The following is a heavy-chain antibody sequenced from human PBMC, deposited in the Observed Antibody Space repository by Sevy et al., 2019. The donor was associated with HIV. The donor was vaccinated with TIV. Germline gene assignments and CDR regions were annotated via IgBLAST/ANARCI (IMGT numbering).Heavy chain of an antibody. Sequence: GGSLRLSCAASGFTFSTYDIHWVRQAPSKGLEWVAIISYDGNYREYADSVRGRFSMSRDNSKNTVYLQMNGLSIEDTAVYYCAKNRPPGGSYFSRHAMDVWGRGTTVTVSS. V-gene: IGHV3-30*18. J-gene: IGHJ6*02. D-gene: IGHD3-16*01. CDR2: ISYDGNYR. CDR1: GFTFSTYD. CDR3: AKNRPPGGSYFSRHAMDV.